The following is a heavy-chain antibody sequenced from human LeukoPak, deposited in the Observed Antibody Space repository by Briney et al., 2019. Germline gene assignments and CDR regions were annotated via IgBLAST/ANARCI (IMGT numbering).Heavy chain of an antibody. V-gene: IGHV1-18*01. CDR2: INAYNGNT. Sequence: ASVKVSCKTSGYTFTYYVISWVRQAPGQGLEWMGWINAYNGNTNVAQKFQGRVTMTTDTSTSTAYMELRSLRSDDTAVYYCARGEKPYDYWGQGTLVSVSS. J-gene: IGHJ4*02. CDR3: ARGEKPYDY. CDR1: GYTFTYYV. D-gene: IGHD1-26*01.